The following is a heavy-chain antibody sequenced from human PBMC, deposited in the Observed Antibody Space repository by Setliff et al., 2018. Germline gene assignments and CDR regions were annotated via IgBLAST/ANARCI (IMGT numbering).Heavy chain of an antibody. J-gene: IGHJ1*01. CDR3: ARGETPNTYPYTFGGVIIAAEYFQH. D-gene: IGHD3-16*02. CDR1: GYTFTGYY. V-gene: IGHV1-2*02. Sequence: ASVKVSCKASGYTFTGYYMHWVRQAPGQGLEWMGWINPNSGGTNYAQKFQGRVTMTRDTSISTAYMELSRLRSDDTAVYYCARGETPNTYPYTFGGVIIAAEYFQHWGQGTLVTVSS. CDR2: INPNSGGT.